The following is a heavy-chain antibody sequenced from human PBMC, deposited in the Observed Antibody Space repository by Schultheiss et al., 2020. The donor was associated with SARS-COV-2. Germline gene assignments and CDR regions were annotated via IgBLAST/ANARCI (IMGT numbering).Heavy chain of an antibody. V-gene: IGHV3-74*01. D-gene: IGHD6-13*01. CDR1: GFTFSAYW. Sequence: GGSLRLSCAASGFTFSAYWMHWVRQAPGKGLVWVSRINSDGSSTRYADSVKGRFTISRDNSKNTLYLQMNSLRAEDTAVYYCARASSWYGMDVWGQGTTVTVSS. CDR2: INSDGSST. J-gene: IGHJ6*02. CDR3: ARASSWYGMDV.